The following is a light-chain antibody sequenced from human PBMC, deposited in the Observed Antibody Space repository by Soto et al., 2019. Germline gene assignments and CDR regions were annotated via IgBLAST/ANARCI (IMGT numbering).Light chain of an antibody. CDR3: QQYGYSPRT. Sequence: EIVLTQSPVTLSLSPGETATLSCRASQTVTSYFAWYQQKPGQAPRLLIYGASSRATGIPDRFSGSGSGTDFTLTISGLEPEDFAVYYCQQYGYSPRTLGQGTKVEIK. J-gene: IGKJ1*01. CDR2: GAS. CDR1: QTVTSY. V-gene: IGKV3-20*01.